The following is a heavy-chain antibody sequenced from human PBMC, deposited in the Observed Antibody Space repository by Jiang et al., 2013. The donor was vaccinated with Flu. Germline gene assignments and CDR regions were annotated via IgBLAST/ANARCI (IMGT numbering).Heavy chain of an antibody. Sequence: GAEVKKPGESLKISCKGSGYSFTSYWIGWVRQMPGKGLEWMGIIYPGDSDTRYSPSFQGQVTISADKSISTAYLQWSSLKASDTAMYYCARREYCSSTSCYSTSHYYFDYWGQGTLVTVSS. CDR1: GYSFTSYW. D-gene: IGHD2-2*01. V-gene: IGHV5-51*03. CDR2: IYPGDSDT. J-gene: IGHJ4*02. CDR3: ARREYCSSTSCYSTSHYYFDY.